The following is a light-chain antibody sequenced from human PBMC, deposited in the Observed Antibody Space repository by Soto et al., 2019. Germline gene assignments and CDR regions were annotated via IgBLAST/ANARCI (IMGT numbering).Light chain of an antibody. Sequence: QSVLTQPPSVSGAPGQRVTISCTGTNSNIGSDYGVHWYQQFPGTAPKLLIYGNSNRPSGVPDRFSGSKSGTSASLAISGLRSEDEADYYCAAWDDSLSGRVFGTGTKVTVL. CDR3: AAWDDSLSGRV. CDR2: GNS. CDR1: NSNIGSDYG. V-gene: IGLV1-40*01. J-gene: IGLJ1*01.